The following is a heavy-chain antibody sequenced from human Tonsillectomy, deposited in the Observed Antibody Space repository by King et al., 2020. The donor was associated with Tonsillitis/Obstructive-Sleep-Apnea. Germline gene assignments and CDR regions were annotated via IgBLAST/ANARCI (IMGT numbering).Heavy chain of an antibody. J-gene: IGHJ2*01. CDR2: IIPILGIA. D-gene: IGHD6-6*01. CDR1: GGTFSSYA. CDR3: ARVSAPDWYFDL. V-gene: IGHV1-69*10. Sequence: VQLVESGAEVKKPGSSVKVSCKASGGTFSSYAISWVRQAPGQGLEWMGGIIPILGIANYAQQFQGRVTITADKSTSTAYMELSSLRSEDTAVYYCARVSAPDWYFDLWGRGTLVTVSS.